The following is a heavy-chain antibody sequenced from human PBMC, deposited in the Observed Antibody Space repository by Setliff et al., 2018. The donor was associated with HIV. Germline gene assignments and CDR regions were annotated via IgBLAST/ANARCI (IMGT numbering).Heavy chain of an antibody. Sequence: SETLSLTCTVSGGSISSGSYYWSWIRQPAGKGLEWIGHIYTSGSTNYNPSLKSRVTISVDTSKNQFSLKLSSVTAADTAVYYCARGGDGYNPGGGTFDHWGQGTLVTVSS. CDR1: GGSISSGSYY. D-gene: IGHD1-1*01. V-gene: IGHV4-61*09. CDR2: IYTSGST. J-gene: IGHJ4*02. CDR3: ARGGDGYNPGGGTFDH.